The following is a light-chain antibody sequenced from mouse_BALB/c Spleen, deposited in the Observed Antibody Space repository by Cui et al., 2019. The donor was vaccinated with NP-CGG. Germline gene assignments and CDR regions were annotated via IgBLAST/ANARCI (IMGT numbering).Light chain of an antibody. CDR1: TGAVTTSNY. CDR2: GTN. CDR3: ALWYSNHWV. J-gene: IGLJ1*01. Sequence: QSVVTQVSSLTTSPGGTVTLTCRSSTGAVTTSNYANWVQEKPDHLFTGLIGGTNNRAPGVPARFSGSLIGDKAALTITGAQTEDEAMYFCALWYSNHWVFGGGTKLTVL. V-gene: IGLV1*01.